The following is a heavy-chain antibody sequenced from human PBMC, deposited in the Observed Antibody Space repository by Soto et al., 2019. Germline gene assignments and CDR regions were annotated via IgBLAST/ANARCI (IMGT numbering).Heavy chain of an antibody. V-gene: IGHV1-2*04. J-gene: IGHJ4*02. Sequence: GASVKVSCKASGYTLTAYYIHWVRQAPGHGLEWMGFISPNSGGTQFAPKFQGLVTMTGDTSLSTVYMDLSRLRSDDTAVYYCAKRPINAPGYFDYWGQGTLVTVSS. CDR2: ISPNSGGT. CDR1: GYTLTAYY. CDR3: AKRPINAPGYFDY.